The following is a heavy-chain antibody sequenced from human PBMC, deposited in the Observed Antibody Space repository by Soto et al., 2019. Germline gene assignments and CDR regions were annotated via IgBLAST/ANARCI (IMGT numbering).Heavy chain of an antibody. D-gene: IGHD3-3*01. CDR3: ARGVGITIFGVVIPDYYYYMDV. CDR1: GYTFTGYY. J-gene: IGHJ6*03. V-gene: IGHV1-2*04. Sequence: ASVKVSCKASGYTFTGYYMHWVRQAPGQGLEWMGWINPNSGGTNYAQKFQGWVTMTRDTSISTAYMELSRLRSDDTAVYYCARGVGITIFGVVIPDYYYYMDVWGKGTTVTVS. CDR2: INPNSGGT.